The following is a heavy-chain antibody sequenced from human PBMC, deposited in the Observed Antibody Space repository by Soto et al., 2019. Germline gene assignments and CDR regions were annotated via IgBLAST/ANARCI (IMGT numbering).Heavy chain of an antibody. Sequence: GGSLRLSCAASGFTFSSYAMHWVRQAPGKGLEWVAVISYDGSNKYYADSVKGRFTISRDNSKNTLYLQMNSLRAEDTAVYYCARDSPAFDIWGQGTMVPV. CDR2: ISYDGSNK. J-gene: IGHJ3*02. V-gene: IGHV3-30-3*01. CDR3: ARDSPAFDI. CDR1: GFTFSSYA.